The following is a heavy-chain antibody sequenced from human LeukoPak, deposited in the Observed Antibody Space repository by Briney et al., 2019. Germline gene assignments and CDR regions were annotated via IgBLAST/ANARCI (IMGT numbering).Heavy chain of an antibody. V-gene: IGHV4-4*02. Sequence: SGTLSLTCAVSGGSISSSNWWSWVRQPPGKGLEWIGEIYHSGSTNYNPSLKSRVTISVDKSKNQFSLKLSSVTAADTAVYYCARGRLLWFGELPYYFDYWGQGTLVTVSS. CDR1: GGSISSSNW. CDR3: ARGRLLWFGELPYYFDY. D-gene: IGHD3-10*01. J-gene: IGHJ4*02. CDR2: IYHSGST.